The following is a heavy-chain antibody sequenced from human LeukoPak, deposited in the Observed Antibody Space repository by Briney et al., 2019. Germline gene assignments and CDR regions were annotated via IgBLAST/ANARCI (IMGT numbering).Heavy chain of an antibody. D-gene: IGHD2-15*01. V-gene: IGHV4-34*01. J-gene: IGHJ4*02. CDR3: ARVFCSGGSCWHY. CDR2: INHSGST. CDR1: GGSFSGYY. Sequence: SETLSLTCAVYGGSFSGYYWSWIRQPPGKGLEWIGEINHSGSTNYNPSLKSRVTISVDTSKNQFSLKLSSVTAADTAVYYCARVFCSGGSCWHYWGQGTLVTVSS.